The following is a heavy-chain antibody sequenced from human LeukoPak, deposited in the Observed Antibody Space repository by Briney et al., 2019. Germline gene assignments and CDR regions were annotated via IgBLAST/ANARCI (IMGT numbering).Heavy chain of an antibody. Sequence: SETLSLTCAVYGGSFSGYYWSWIRQPPGKGLEWIGGINHSGSTNYNPSLKSRVTISVDTSKNQFSLKLSSVTAADTAVYYCARGGFGYSYGPYYFDYWGQGTLVTVSS. V-gene: IGHV4-34*01. D-gene: IGHD5-18*01. CDR1: GGSFSGYY. J-gene: IGHJ4*02. CDR3: ARGGFGYSYGPYYFDY. CDR2: INHSGST.